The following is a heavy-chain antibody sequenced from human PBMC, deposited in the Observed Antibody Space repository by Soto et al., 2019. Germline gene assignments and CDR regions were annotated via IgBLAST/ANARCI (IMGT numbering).Heavy chain of an antibody. Sequence: EVQLVESGGGLVQPGGSLRLSCAASGFTVSSNYMSWVRQAPGKGLEWVSVIYSGGSTYYADSVKGRFTISRDNSKNTLYLHMNSLRAEDTAVYDCARDLGDGYSEEIDYWGQGTLVTVSS. CDR1: GFTVSSNY. V-gene: IGHV3-66*01. D-gene: IGHD5-18*01. CDR3: ARDLGDGYSEEIDY. J-gene: IGHJ4*02. CDR2: IYSGGST.